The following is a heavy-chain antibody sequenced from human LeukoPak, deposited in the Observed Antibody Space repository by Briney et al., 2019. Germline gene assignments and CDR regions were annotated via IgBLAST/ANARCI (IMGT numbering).Heavy chain of an antibody. CDR1: GGSISSGGYY. V-gene: IGHV4-30-2*01. CDR3: ARVPPEFGVVIIGAFDI. Sequence: TLSLTCTVSGGSISSGGYYWSWIRQPPGKGLEWIGYIYHSGSTYYNPSLKSRVTISVDRSKNQFSLKLSSVTAADTAVYYCARVPPEFGVVIIGAFDIWGQGTMVTVSS. D-gene: IGHD3-3*01. J-gene: IGHJ3*02. CDR2: IYHSGST.